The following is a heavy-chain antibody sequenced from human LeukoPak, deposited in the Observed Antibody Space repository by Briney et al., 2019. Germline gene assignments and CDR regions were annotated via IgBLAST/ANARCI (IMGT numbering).Heavy chain of an antibody. V-gene: IGHV4-30-2*01. CDR3: ARVGGIAVAGTNYFDY. CDR2: IYHSGST. Sequence: SETLSLTCAVSGGSISSGGYSWSWIRQPPGKGLEWIGYIYHSGSTYYNPSLKSRVTISVDRSKNQFSLKLSSVTAADTAVYYCARVGGIAVAGTNYFDYWGQGTLVTVSS. CDR1: GGSISSGGYS. D-gene: IGHD6-19*01. J-gene: IGHJ4*02.